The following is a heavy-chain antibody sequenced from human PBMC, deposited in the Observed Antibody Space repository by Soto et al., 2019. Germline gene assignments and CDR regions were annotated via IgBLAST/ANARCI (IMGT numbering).Heavy chain of an antibody. Sequence: QVQLVQSGAEVKKPGASVKVSCKASGYTFTNYGISWVRQAPGQGLEWMGWISAYNGNTNDAQKLHGRVTMTTDTSTSTAYMELRSLRADDTAVYYGARDGALGENYYDYGMDVWGQGTTVTVSS. CDR1: GYTFTNYG. V-gene: IGHV1-18*01. D-gene: IGHD3-16*01. J-gene: IGHJ6*02. CDR2: ISAYNGNT. CDR3: ARDGALGENYYDYGMDV.